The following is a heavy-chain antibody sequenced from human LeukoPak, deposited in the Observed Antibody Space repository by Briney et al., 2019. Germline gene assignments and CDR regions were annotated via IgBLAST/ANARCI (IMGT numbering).Heavy chain of an antibody. J-gene: IGHJ4*02. CDR2: INHSGST. V-gene: IGHV4-34*01. D-gene: IGHD3-3*01. CDR3: ATAPGYDFWSGYYN. CDR1: GGSFSGYY. Sequence: SETLSLTCAVYGGSFSGYYWSWIRQPPGKGLEWIGEINHSGSTNSNPSLKSRVTISVDTSKNQFSLKLSSVTAADTAVYYCATAPGYDFWSGYYNWGQGTLVTVSS.